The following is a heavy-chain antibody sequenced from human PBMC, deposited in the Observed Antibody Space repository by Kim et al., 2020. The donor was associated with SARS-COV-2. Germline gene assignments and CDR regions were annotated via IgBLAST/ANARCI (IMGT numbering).Heavy chain of an antibody. V-gene: IGHV3-21*01. CDR1: GFTFSSYS. D-gene: IGHD2-15*01. CDR3: ARDQCSGGSCYVFDY. J-gene: IGHJ4*02. CDR2: ISSSSSYI. Sequence: GGSLRLSCAASGFTFSSYSMNWVRQAPGKGLEWVSSISSSSSYIYYADSVKGRFTISRDNAKNSLYLQMNSLRAEDTAVYYCARDQCSGGSCYVFDYWGQGTLVTVSS.